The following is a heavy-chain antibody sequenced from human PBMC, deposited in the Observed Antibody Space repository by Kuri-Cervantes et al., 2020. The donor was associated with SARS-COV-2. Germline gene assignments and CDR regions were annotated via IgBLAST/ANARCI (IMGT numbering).Heavy chain of an antibody. Sequence: GESLKISCAASGFTFDDYGMSWVRQAPGKGLEWVSGINWNGGSTGYADSVKGRFTISRDNAKNSLYLQMNSLRAEGTAVYYCARDTYCDFWSGYYPRDAFDIWGQGTMVTVSS. CDR2: INWNGGST. D-gene: IGHD3-3*01. V-gene: IGHV3-20*04. CDR3: ARDTYCDFWSGYYPRDAFDI. J-gene: IGHJ3*02. CDR1: GFTFDDYG.